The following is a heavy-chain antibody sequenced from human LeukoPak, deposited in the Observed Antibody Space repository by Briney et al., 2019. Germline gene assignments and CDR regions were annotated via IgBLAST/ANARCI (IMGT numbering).Heavy chain of an antibody. CDR1: GGSISRDTW. D-gene: IGHD3-22*01. CDR3: ARASYSYDINGWVPFDY. Sequence: SGTLSLTCAVSGGSISRDTWWTWVRQPPGKGPEWIGEIYHSGSTNYNPSLKSRVTISLDKSKNQFSLKLSSVTAADTAVYYCARASYSYDINGWVPFDYWGQGTLVTVSS. J-gene: IGHJ4*02. V-gene: IGHV4-4*02. CDR2: IYHSGST.